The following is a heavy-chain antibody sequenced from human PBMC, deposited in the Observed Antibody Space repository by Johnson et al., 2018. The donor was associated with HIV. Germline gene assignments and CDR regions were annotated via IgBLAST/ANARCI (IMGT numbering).Heavy chain of an antibody. V-gene: IGHV3-43D*03. Sequence: VQLVESGGVVVQPGGSLRLSCAASGFTFHDYVMHWVRQAPGKGLEWLSLISGDGGSTYYADSVNGRFTISRDNSKYSLYLQMNSLRDEDTALYYCAKPRHSGWYKEGGFDIWGQGTMVTVSS. CDR2: ISGDGGST. D-gene: IGHD6-19*01. CDR3: AKPRHSGWYKEGGFDI. J-gene: IGHJ3*02. CDR1: GFTFHDYV.